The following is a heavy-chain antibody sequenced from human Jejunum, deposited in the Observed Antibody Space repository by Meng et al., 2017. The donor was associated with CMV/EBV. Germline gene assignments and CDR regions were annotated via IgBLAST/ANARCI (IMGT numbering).Heavy chain of an antibody. CDR2: IHYSGST. CDR1: SISNDDYY. J-gene: IGHJ4*02. V-gene: IGHV4-31*02. CDR3: ARDRAEYCGGDTCGAFDS. D-gene: IGHD2-21*01. Sequence: SISNDDYYWRWIRQNPGKGLEWIGYIHYSGSTYYNPSLQSRVSMSIDVSKNQFSLKLSSVIAADTALYYCARDRAEYCGGDTCGAFDSWGQGTLVTVSS.